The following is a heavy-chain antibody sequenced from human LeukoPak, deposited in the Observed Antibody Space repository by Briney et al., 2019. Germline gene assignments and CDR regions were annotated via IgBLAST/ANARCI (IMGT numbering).Heavy chain of an antibody. D-gene: IGHD6-13*01. Sequence: GASVKVSCKASGYTFTSYGISWVRQAPGQGLEWMGWISAYNGNTNYAQKLQGRVTMTTDTSTSTAYMELRSLRSDDTAVYYCARVNKGSSWYNSFDPWGQGTLVTVSS. V-gene: IGHV1-18*01. CDR2: ISAYNGNT. CDR1: GYTFTSYG. CDR3: ARVNKGSSWYNSFDP. J-gene: IGHJ5*02.